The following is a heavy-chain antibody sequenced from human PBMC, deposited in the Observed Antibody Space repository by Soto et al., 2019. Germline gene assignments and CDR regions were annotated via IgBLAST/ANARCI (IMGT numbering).Heavy chain of an antibody. Sequence: QITLKESGPTLVKPTQPLTLTCTVSGFSLNTYGVGVGWIRQPPGKALEWLALIYWDDDKRYSPSLKSRLTITKDPTKNQVVLKRTNMDPVDTVTYYCARALGSWGAYYCDVWGQGTMVTVSS. J-gene: IGHJ4*02. CDR1: GFSLNTYGVG. D-gene: IGHD3-16*01. CDR3: ARALGSWGAYYCDV. V-gene: IGHV2-5*02. CDR2: IYWDDDK.